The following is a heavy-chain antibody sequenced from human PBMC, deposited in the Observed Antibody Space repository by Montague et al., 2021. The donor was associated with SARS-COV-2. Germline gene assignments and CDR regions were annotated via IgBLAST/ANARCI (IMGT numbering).Heavy chain of an antibody. D-gene: IGHD2-21*02. Sequence: SLRLSCAASGFTFTNYAMHWVRQAPGKGLEWVAVVSSDGYNKFYADSVKGRFTISRDNAKNTLSLLMNNLSGEDTAVYYCVRDGGDDKHDWWFDLWGRGTHVSVSS. V-gene: IGHV3-30*04. CDR2: VSSDGYNK. CDR1: GFTFTNYA. CDR3: VRDGGDDKHDWWFDL. J-gene: IGHJ2*01.